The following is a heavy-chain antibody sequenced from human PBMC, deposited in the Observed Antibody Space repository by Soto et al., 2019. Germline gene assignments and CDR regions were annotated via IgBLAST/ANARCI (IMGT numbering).Heavy chain of an antibody. D-gene: IGHD4-17*01. V-gene: IGHV3-23*01. CDR1: GFSFSTYP. Sequence: GGSLRLSCAASGFSFSTYPMVWVRQAPGKRLETVSSISGSGDKTYYKDSVKGRFTISRDNSKNTVDLQMNSLRPEDTAVYYCAKILSTVTTYYYGMDAWGQGTTVTVSS. CDR2: ISGSGDKT. CDR3: AKILSTVTTYYYGMDA. J-gene: IGHJ6*02.